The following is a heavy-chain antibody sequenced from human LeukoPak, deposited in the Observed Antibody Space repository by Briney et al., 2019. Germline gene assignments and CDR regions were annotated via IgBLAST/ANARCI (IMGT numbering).Heavy chain of an antibody. D-gene: IGHD3-10*01. Sequence: SETLSLTCTVSGGSISSGGYYWSWIRQPPGKGLEWIGYIYHSGSTYYNPSLKSRVTISVDRSKNQFSLKLSSVTAADTAVYYCATIFYYGSGSYPNWGQGTLVTVSS. CDR1: GGSISSGGYY. V-gene: IGHV4-30-2*01. J-gene: IGHJ4*02. CDR3: ATIFYYGSGSYPN. CDR2: IYHSGST.